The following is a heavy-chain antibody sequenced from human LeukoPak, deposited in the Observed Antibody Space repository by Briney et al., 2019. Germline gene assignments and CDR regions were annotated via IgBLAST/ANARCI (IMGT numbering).Heavy chain of an antibody. Sequence: GGSLRLSCAASGFTFSSYAMHWVRQAPGKGLEWVAVISYDGSNKYYADSVKGRFTISRDNSKNTLYLQMNSLRAEDTAVYYCASHGSYDFRSGTSNWFDPWGQGTLVTVSS. CDR3: ASHGSYDFRSGTSNWFDP. D-gene: IGHD3-3*01. CDR1: GFTFSSYA. CDR2: ISYDGSNK. J-gene: IGHJ5*02. V-gene: IGHV3-30-3*01.